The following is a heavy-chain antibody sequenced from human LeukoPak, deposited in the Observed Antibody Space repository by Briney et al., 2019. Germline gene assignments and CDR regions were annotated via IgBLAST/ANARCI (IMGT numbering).Heavy chain of an antibody. Sequence: PSETLSLTCAVYGGSFSGYYWSWIRQPPGRGLEWIGEINHSGSTNYNPSLKSRVTISVDTSKNQFSLKLSSVTAADTAVYFCARRGGFGTYPLDYWGQGALVTVSS. D-gene: IGHD1-26*01. V-gene: IGHV4-34*01. CDR3: ARRGGFGTYPLDY. CDR1: GGSFSGYY. J-gene: IGHJ4*02. CDR2: INHSGST.